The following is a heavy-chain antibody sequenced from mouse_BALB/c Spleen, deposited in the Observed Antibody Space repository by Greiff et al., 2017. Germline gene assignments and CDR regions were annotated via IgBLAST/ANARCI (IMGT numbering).Heavy chain of an antibody. D-gene: IGHD2-1*01. CDR2: IDPANGNT. V-gene: IGHV14-3*02. CDR1: GFNIKDTY. J-gene: IGHJ4*01. CDR3: AAGVGNSPNAMDY. Sequence: VQLQQSGAELVKPGASVKLSCTASGFNIKDTYMHWVKQRPEQGLEWIGRIDPANGNTKYDPKFQGKATITADTSSNTAYLQLSSLPSEDTAVYYCAAGVGNSPNAMDYWGQGTSVTVSS.